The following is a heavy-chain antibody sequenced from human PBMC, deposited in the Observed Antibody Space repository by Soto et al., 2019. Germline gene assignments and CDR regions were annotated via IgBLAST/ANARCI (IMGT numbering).Heavy chain of an antibody. CDR3: AAESLGGAPRYFGY. D-gene: IGHD1-26*01. V-gene: IGHV1-58*01. CDR1: GFTFTSSA. Sequence: SVKVSCKASGFTFTSSAVQWVRQARGQRLEWIGWIVVGSGNTNYAQKFQERVTITRDMSTSTAYMELSSLRSEDTAVYYCAAESLGGAPRYFGYPGQGPLLSVST. J-gene: IGHJ4*02. CDR2: IVVGSGNT.